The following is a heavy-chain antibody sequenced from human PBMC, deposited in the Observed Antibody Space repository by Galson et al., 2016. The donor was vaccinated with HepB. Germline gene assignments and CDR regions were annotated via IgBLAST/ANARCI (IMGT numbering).Heavy chain of an antibody. V-gene: IGHV3-30*18. CDR3: AKDPSVVTAGGRWFDP. D-gene: IGHD1-26*01. Sequence: SLRLSCAASRLTLSTYAIQWVRQTPGKGLEWVTVISEDGNIKHYADSVKGRFTVSRDNSRSTLYLQMNSLRVEDTAVYYCAKDPSVVTAGGRWFDPWGQGTLVTVSS. CDR2: ISEDGNIK. J-gene: IGHJ5*02. CDR1: RLTLSTYA.